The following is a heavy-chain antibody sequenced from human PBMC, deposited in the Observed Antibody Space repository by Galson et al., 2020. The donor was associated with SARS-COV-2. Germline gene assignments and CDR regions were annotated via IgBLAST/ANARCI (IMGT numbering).Heavy chain of an antibody. J-gene: IGHJ3*02. D-gene: IGHD2-8*01. Sequence: GGSLRLSCAASGLTFSGSAMHWVRQASGKGLEWVGRIRSKANSYATAYGASVKGRFTISRDDSKNMAYLQMSSLRTEDTAVYYCTRVPPYTNSFWDAIAIWGQGTMVTVSS. CDR2: IRSKANSYAT. CDR3: TRVPPYTNSFWDAIAI. V-gene: IGHV3-73*01. CDR1: GLTFSGSA.